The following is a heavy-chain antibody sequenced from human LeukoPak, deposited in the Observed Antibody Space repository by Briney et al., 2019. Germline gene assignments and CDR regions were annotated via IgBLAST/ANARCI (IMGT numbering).Heavy chain of an antibody. Sequence: ASVKVSCKASGYTFTGYYMHWVRQAPGQGLEWMGWINPNSGGTNYAQKFQGRVTMTRDTSISTAYMELSGLRSDDTAVYYCARMGCSGGSCYFWFDPWGQGTLVTVSS. V-gene: IGHV1-2*02. J-gene: IGHJ5*02. D-gene: IGHD2-15*01. CDR2: INPNSGGT. CDR1: GYTFTGYY. CDR3: ARMGCSGGSCYFWFDP.